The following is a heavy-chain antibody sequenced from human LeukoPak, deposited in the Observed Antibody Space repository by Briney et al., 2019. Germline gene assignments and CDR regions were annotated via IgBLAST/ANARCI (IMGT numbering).Heavy chain of an antibody. CDR3: AKDFRIGYSAHFDY. CDR2: IYENGGTT. V-gene: IGHV3-23*01. Sequence: GSLRLSCVGSGFTFRSHAMSWFRQAPEKGLEFVSGIYENGGTTYYADSVKGRFSISRDNSKNTLYLQMDSLGGEDTAVYYCAKDFRIGYSAHFDYWGQGALVTVSS. J-gene: IGHJ4*02. D-gene: IGHD2-15*01. CDR1: GFTFRSHA.